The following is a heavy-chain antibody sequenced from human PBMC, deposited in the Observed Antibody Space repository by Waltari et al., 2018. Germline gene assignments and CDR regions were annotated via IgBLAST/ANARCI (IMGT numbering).Heavy chain of an antibody. CDR2: ISSSGSTI. J-gene: IGHJ3*02. Sequence: EVQLVESGGGLVQPGGSLRLSCAASGFTFSSYEMNWVRQAPGKGLEWVSYISSSGSTIYYADSVKGRFTISRDNAKNSLYLQMNSLRAEDTAVYYCARDRLPLAFDIWGQGTMVTVSS. CDR1: GFTFSSYE. V-gene: IGHV3-48*03. D-gene: IGHD6-6*01. CDR3: ARDRLPLAFDI.